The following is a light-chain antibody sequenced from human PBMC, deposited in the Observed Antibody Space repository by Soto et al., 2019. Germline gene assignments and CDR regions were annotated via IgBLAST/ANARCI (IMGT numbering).Light chain of an antibody. CDR2: GAS. V-gene: IGKV3-20*01. J-gene: IGKJ1*01. CDR3: QQYNKSPSWT. CDR1: QSVSSNY. Sequence: EIVLTQSPGTLSLSPGERATLSCRASQSVSSNYLAWYQQKPGQAPRLLIYGASSRATGIPDRFSGSGSETDFTLTISRLEPEDSAVYYCQQYNKSPSWTFGQGTKVEIK.